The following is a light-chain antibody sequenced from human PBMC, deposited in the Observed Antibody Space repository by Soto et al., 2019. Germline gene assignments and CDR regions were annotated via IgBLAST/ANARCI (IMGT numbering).Light chain of an antibody. CDR2: GAS. V-gene: IGKV3-20*01. J-gene: IGKJ4*01. CDR3: QQYGGSPLVT. CDR1: QSVSSNY. Sequence: EIVLTQSPGTLSLSPGERATLSCRASQSVSSNYLAWYQQKLGQAPRLLIYGASSRATGIPDRCSGSGSGTDFTLTISRLEPEDFAVYYCQQYGGSPLVTFGGGTKVEIK.